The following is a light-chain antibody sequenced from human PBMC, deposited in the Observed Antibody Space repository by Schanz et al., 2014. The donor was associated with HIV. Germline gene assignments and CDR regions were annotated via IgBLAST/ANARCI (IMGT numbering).Light chain of an antibody. CDR3: QQYDSTPYT. Sequence: DIVMTQSPDSLAVSLGERATINCESSQSVLHRSNSRNYLSWYQQKPGQPPKLLIYWASIRESGVPDRFSGSGSGTDFTLTISSLQAEDVAVYFCQQYDSTPYTFGQGTKLEIK. CDR1: QSVLHRSNSRNY. J-gene: IGKJ2*01. V-gene: IGKV4-1*01. CDR2: WAS.